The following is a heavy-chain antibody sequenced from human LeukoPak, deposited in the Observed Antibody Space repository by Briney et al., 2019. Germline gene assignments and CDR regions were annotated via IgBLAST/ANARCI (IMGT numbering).Heavy chain of an antibody. J-gene: IGHJ4*02. V-gene: IGHV4-39*01. Sequence: SETLSLTCTFSGGFLSTSSYYWGWIRQPPGKGLECIGSIYYSGSTYYNPSLKSRVTISVDTSKNQFSLKLSSVTAADTAVYYCVTAAVAGDYWGQGTLVTVSS. CDR1: GGFLSTSSYY. CDR2: IYYSGST. CDR3: VTAAVAGDY. D-gene: IGHD6-19*01.